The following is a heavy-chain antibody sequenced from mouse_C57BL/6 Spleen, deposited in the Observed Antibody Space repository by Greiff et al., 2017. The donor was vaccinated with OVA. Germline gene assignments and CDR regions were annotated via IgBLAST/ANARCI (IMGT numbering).Heavy chain of an antibody. D-gene: IGHD1-1*01. J-gene: IGHJ2*01. V-gene: IGHV1-26*01. Sequence: EVQLQQSGPELVKPGASVKISCKASGYTFTDYYMNWVKQSHGKSLEWIGDINPNNGGTSYNQKFKGKATLTVDKSSSTAYMELRSLTSEDSAVYYCARGRDYYYVFDYWGQGTTLTVSS. CDR2: INPNNGGT. CDR1: GYTFTDYY. CDR3: ARGRDYYYVFDY.